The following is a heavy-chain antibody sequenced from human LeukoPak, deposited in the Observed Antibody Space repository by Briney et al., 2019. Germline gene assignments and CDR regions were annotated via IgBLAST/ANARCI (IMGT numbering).Heavy chain of an antibody. CDR1: GFTFSSYS. CDR3: ARDFLEVPDY. Sequence: GGSLSLSCAASGFTFSSYSMNWVRQAAGKGLEWVSSISSSSSYIYYAHSVEGRFTISRDNAKNSLYLQMNSLRAEDTAVYYCARDFLEVPDYWGQGTLVTVSS. CDR2: ISSSSSYI. V-gene: IGHV3-21*01. J-gene: IGHJ4*02. D-gene: IGHD3-3*01.